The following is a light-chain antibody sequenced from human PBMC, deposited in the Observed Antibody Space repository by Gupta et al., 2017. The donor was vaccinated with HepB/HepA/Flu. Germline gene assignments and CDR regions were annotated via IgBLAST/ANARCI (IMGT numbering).Light chain of an antibody. Sequence: DIQMTQSPSFLSASVGDRVTITCRASQSISNYLHWYQQKPGKAPKLLIYAASSWQSGVPSRFSGSGYEKDFTLTSSPLQPEDFANYYGQQSFSTPLFGQGTKVEIK. CDR3: QQSFSTPL. CDR2: AAS. J-gene: IGKJ1*01. CDR1: QSISNY. V-gene: IGKV1-39*01.